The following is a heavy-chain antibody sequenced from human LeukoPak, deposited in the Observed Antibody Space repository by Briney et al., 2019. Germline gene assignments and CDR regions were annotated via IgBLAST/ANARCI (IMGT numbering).Heavy chain of an antibody. CDR2: ITGSGGST. V-gene: IGHV3-23*01. CDR3: GKANRNYYGMDV. D-gene: IGHD2/OR15-2a*01. CDR1: GFTFSSYG. Sequence: GGSLRLSCAASGFTFSSYGMMWVRQAPGKGLEWVSAITGSGGSTYYADSVKGRWTIARDNSKTTVYLQMHSLRAEDTALSYCGKANRNYYGMDVWGQGTTVTVSS. J-gene: IGHJ6*02.